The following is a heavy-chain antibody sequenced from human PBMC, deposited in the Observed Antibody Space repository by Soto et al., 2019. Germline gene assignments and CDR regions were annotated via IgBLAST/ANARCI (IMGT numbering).Heavy chain of an antibody. CDR3: ERVKAAAADFDY. CDR2: ISAYNGNT. J-gene: IGHJ4*02. V-gene: IGHV1-18*01. D-gene: IGHD6-13*01. Sequence: QVQLVQSGAEVKKPGASVKVSCKASSYTFASYGISWVRQAPGQGLEWMGWISAYNGNTNYAQKLQGRDTMTTDTATSTAYMELRSLSSDDTAVYCCERVKAAAADFDYWGQGTLVTVAS. CDR1: SYTFASYG.